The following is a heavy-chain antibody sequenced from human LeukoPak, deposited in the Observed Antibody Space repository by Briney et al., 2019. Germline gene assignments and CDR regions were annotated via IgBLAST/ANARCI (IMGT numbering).Heavy chain of an antibody. V-gene: IGHV4-4*07. CDR2: IYTSGST. J-gene: IGHJ6*03. CDR1: GGSISYYY. D-gene: IGHD6-19*01. CDR3: ASTGYSSGRDHYYYMDV. Sequence: PSETLSLTCTVSGGSISYYYWSWIRQPAGKGLEWIGRIYTSGSTNYNPSLKSRVTISVDTSKNQFSLKLSSVTAADTAVYYCASTGYSSGRDHYYYMDVWGKGTTVTVSS.